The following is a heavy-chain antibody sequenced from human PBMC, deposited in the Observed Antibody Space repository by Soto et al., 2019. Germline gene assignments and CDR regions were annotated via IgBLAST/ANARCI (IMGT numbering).Heavy chain of an antibody. CDR2: ISSSSSTI. CDR1: GFTFSSYS. Sequence: GGSLRLSCAASGFTFSSYSMNWVRQAPGKGLEWASYISSSSSTIYYADSVKGRFTISRDNAKNSLYLQMNSLRDEDTAVYYCARDAIQTYCSGGSCYSGPYGMDVWGQGTTVTVSS. CDR3: ARDAIQTYCSGGSCYSGPYGMDV. D-gene: IGHD2-15*01. V-gene: IGHV3-48*02. J-gene: IGHJ6*02.